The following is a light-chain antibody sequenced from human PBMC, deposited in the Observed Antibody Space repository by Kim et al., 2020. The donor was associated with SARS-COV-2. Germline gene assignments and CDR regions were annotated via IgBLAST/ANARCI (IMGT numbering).Light chain of an antibody. Sequence: QSVLTQPPSATGTPGQRVTISCSGSSSNIGNNYLYWYQQLPGMAAKLLIYNSQRPSGVPDRFSGYKPGISASLSTSGLRSEDEGDYYWAAWDDSLSGVVFGGGTQLTVL. J-gene: IGLJ2*01. CDR2: NS. CDR1: SSNIGNNY. CDR3: AAWDDSLSGVV. V-gene: IGLV1-47*01.